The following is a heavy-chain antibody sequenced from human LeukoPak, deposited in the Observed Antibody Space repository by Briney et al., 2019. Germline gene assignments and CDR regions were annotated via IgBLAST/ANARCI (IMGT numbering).Heavy chain of an antibody. CDR1: GYTLTELS. Sequence: ASVKVSCKVSGYTLTELSMHWVRQAPGKGLEWMGGFDPEDGETIYAQKFQGRVTMTEDTSTDTAYMELSSLRSEDTAVYYCATESRAGYYDILTGYYKAAAFDYWGQGTLVTVSS. CDR2: FDPEDGET. D-gene: IGHD3-9*01. J-gene: IGHJ4*02. CDR3: ATESRAGYYDILTGYYKAAAFDY. V-gene: IGHV1-24*01.